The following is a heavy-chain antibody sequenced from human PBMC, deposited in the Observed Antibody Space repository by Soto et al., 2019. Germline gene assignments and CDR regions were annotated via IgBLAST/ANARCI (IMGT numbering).Heavy chain of an antibody. D-gene: IGHD4-17*01. CDR2: IWYDGSNK. J-gene: IGHJ4*02. CDR1: GFTFSSYG. CDR3: ARESYDYGVLGPFGTFDY. V-gene: IGHV3-33*01. Sequence: GGSLRLSCAASGFTFSSYGMHWVRQAPGKGLEWVAVIWYDGSNKYYADSVKGRFTISRDNSKNTLYLQMNSLRAEDTAVYYCARESYDYGVLGPFGTFDYWGQGTLVTVSS.